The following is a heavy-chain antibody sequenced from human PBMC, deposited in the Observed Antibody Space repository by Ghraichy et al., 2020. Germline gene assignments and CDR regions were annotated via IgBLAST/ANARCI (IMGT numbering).Heavy chain of an antibody. V-gene: IGHV1-46*03. J-gene: IGHJ4*02. CDR3: ARGCSGCSVDY. D-gene: IGHD6-19*01. CDR1: GYTFTSYY. CDR2: INPSGGTT. Sequence: ASVKVSCKASGYTFTSYYMHWVRQAPGQGLEWMGIINPSGGTTSYAQKFQGRVTMTRDTSTSTFYMELTSLRSEDTAVYYCARGCSGCSVDYWGQGTLVTVSS.